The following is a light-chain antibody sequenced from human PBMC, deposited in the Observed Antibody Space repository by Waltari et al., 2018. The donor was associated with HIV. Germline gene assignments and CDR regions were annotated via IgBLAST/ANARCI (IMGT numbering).Light chain of an antibody. V-gene: IGLV2-11*01. J-gene: IGLJ1*01. CDR1: NSDIGGYNY. Sequence: QSALTQPRSVSGSPGQSVTVSCTGTNSDIGGYNYVSWYQQHPGKVPKLMISDVNKRPSGVPDRFSGSKSGNTASLTISGLQAEDEADYYCCSYAGNYTFVFQTGTKVTVL. CDR3: CSYAGNYTFV. CDR2: DVN.